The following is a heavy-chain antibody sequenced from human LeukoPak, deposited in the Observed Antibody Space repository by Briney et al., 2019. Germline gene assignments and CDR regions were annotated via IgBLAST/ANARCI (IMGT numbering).Heavy chain of an antibody. V-gene: IGHV3-23*01. Sequence: GGSLRLSCAASGFTFSSYGMSWVRQAPGKGLEWVSAISGSGGSTYYADSVKGRFTISRDNSKNTLYLQMNSLRAEDTAVYYCAKGPGIYYDSSGPPGYFDYWGQGTLVTVSS. CDR3: AKGPGIYYDSSGPPGYFDY. CDR1: GFTFSSYG. J-gene: IGHJ4*02. D-gene: IGHD3-22*01. CDR2: ISGSGGST.